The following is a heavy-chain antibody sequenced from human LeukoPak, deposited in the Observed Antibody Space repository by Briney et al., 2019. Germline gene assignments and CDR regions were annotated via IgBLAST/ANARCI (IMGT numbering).Heavy chain of an antibody. D-gene: IGHD6-13*01. CDR1: GFTFSSYS. CDR2: ISSSSSYI. Sequence: GSLRLSCAASGFTFSSYSMNWVRQAPGKGLEWVSSISSSSSYIYYADSVKGRFTISRDNAKNSLYLQMNSLRAEDTAVYYCATRTSAAGPSDAFDIWGQGTMVTVSS. V-gene: IGHV3-21*01. CDR3: ATRTSAAGPSDAFDI. J-gene: IGHJ3*02.